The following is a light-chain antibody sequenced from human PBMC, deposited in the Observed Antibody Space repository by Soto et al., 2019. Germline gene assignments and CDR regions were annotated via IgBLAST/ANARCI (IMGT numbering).Light chain of an antibody. Sequence: DILMTQSPSSLSASVGDRVTIACRASQSINSHLNWFQQKPVKAPKLLIYAASSLQSGVPSRFSGSGSGTDFTLTISRLQPEDFATYFCQQSYSFPWTFGQGTKVDIK. CDR3: QQSYSFPWT. CDR1: QSINSH. CDR2: AAS. J-gene: IGKJ1*01. V-gene: IGKV1-39*01.